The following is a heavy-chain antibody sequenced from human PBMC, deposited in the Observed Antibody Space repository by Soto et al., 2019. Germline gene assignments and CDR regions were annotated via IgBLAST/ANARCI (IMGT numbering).Heavy chain of an antibody. V-gene: IGHV3-23*01. D-gene: IGHD3-22*01. CDR2: VSKSGLGT. Sequence: GGSQRLSYAASGVTFSSYAVSWVRQAPGKGLEWVSAVSKSGLGTNYADFVKGRFTISRDNSKNTLYLQMNSLRAEDTAVYYCAKDRHRSGSPHPFDYWGQGTLVTVSS. CDR3: AKDRHRSGSPHPFDY. J-gene: IGHJ4*02. CDR1: GVTFSSYA.